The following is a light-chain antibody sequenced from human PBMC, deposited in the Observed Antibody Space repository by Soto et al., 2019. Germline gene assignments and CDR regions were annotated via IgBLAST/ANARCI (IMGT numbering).Light chain of an antibody. CDR3: QQYNNWPLT. J-gene: IGKJ4*01. CDR1: QSVEND. CDR2: DAS. Sequence: EIVMTQSPATLSVSPGDRATLSCRASQSVENDLAWYQQKPGQPPRILIYDASTRETGIPARFSGSQSGTDFTLTISSLLSEDFAVYSCQQYNNWPLTFGGGTKVDIK. V-gene: IGKV3D-15*01.